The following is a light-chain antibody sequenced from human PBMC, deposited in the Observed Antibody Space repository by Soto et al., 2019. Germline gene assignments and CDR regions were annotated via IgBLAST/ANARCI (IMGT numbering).Light chain of an antibody. CDR1: QSVSSSY. CDR3: QQYGYSLWT. V-gene: IGKV3-20*01. J-gene: IGKJ1*01. CDR2: GAS. Sequence: EIVLTQSPGTLSLSPGERATLSCRASQSVSSSYLAWYQQKPGQAPRLLIYGASSRATGIPDRFSGSGSGTDFTLTISRLEPEDFAVYYCQQYGYSLWTFGQGTKVEMK.